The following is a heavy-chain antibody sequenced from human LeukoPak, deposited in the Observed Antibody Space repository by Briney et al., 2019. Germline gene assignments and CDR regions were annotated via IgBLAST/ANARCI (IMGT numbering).Heavy chain of an antibody. CDR2: INSDGSST. V-gene: IGHV3-74*01. CDR3: ARVAYDFWSGYLGGMDV. D-gene: IGHD3-3*01. CDR1: GFTFSSYW. J-gene: IGHJ6*02. Sequence: GGSLRLSCAASGFTFSSYWMHWVRQAPGKGLVWVSRINSDGSSTSYADSVKGRFTISRDNAKNTLYLQMNSLRAEDTAVYYCARVAYDFWSGYLGGMDVWGQGTTVPVSS.